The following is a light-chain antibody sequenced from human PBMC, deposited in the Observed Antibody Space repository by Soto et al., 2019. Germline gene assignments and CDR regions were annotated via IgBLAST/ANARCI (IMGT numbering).Light chain of an antibody. V-gene: IGKV3-20*01. Sequence: EIVLTQSPGTLSLSPGERATLSCRASQSVSSGYLAWYQQKPGQAPRLLIYGASSRATGIPDRFSGSGSGTDFTLTISRLEPEDFAVYYCQQHGTSRAFGQGTKVEVK. CDR1: QSVSSGY. CDR3: QQHGTSRA. J-gene: IGKJ1*01. CDR2: GAS.